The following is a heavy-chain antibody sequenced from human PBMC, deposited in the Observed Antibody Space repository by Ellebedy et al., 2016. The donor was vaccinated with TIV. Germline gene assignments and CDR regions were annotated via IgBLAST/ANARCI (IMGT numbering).Heavy chain of an antibody. CDR2: INAGNGNT. D-gene: IGHD2-15*01. Sequence: ASVKVSXXASGYTFTSYAMHWVRQAPGQRLEWMGWINAGNGNTKYSQKFQGRVTITRDTSASTAYMELSSLRSEDTAVYYCARDIVVVKGYYYCMDVWGQGTTVTVSS. CDR3: ARDIVVVKGYYYCMDV. J-gene: IGHJ6*02. V-gene: IGHV1-3*01. CDR1: GYTFTSYA.